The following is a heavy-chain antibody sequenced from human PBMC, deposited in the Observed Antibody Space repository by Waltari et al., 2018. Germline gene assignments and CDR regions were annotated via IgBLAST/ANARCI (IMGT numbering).Heavy chain of an antibody. CDR2: INPNSGGT. J-gene: IGHJ4*02. D-gene: IGHD6-13*01. CDR3: ATSAAGILSFDY. V-gene: IGHV1-2*06. Sequence: QVQLVQSGAEVKKPGASVKVSCTASGYTFTGYYMPGVRQAPGQGLEWMGRINPNSGGTNYAQKFQGRVTMTRDTSISTAYMELSRLRSDDTAVYYCATSAAGILSFDYWGQGTLVTVSS. CDR1: GYTFTGYY.